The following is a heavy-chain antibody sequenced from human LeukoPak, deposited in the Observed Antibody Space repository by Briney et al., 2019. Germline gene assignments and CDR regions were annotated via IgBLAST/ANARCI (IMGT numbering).Heavy chain of an antibody. CDR2: IYTSGST. V-gene: IGHV4-4*07. J-gene: IGHJ5*02. D-gene: IGHD2-2*02. CDR3: ARSCSSTSCYKFDP. CDR1: GGSISSYY. Sequence: SETLSLTCTVSGGSISSYYWSWIRQPAGKGLEWIGRIYTSGSTNYNPSLTSRVTMSVDTSKNQFSLKLSSVTAADTAVYYCARSCSSTSCYKFDPWGQGTLVTVSS.